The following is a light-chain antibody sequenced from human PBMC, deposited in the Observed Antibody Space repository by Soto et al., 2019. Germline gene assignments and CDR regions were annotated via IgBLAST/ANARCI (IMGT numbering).Light chain of an antibody. Sequence: QSALTQPASVSGSPGQSITISCTGTSSDVGSYNLVSWYQQHPGKAPKLMIYAGSKRPSGVSNRFSGSKSGNTASLTNSGLQAEDEADYYCCSYAGSSTFVFGGGTKLTVL. CDR3: CSYAGSSTFV. J-gene: IGLJ2*01. V-gene: IGLV2-23*03. CDR1: SSDVGSYNL. CDR2: AGS.